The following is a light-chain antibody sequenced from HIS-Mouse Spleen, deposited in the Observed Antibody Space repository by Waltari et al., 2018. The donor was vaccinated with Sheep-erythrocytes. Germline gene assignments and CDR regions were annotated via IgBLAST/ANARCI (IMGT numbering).Light chain of an antibody. CDR3: QQSYSTPQFT. CDR2: AAS. J-gene: IGKJ3*01. V-gene: IGKV1-39*01. Sequence: DIQMTQSPSSLSASVGDRVTITCRASQSISSHLNWYQQKPGKAPKLLIYAASSLQSGVPSRFSGSGSGTDFTLTMSSLQPEDFATYYCQQSYSTPQFTFGPGTKVDIK. CDR1: QSISSH.